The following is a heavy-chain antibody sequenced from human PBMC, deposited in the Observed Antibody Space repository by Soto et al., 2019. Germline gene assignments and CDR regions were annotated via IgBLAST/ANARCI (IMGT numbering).Heavy chain of an antibody. D-gene: IGHD3-10*01. J-gene: IGHJ4*02. CDR3: ARVLWFGEFPFDY. Sequence: QVQLVQSAAEVKKPGASVKVSCKASGYTFTSYAMHWVRQARGQRLEWMGWINAGNGNTKYSQKFQGRVTITRDTSASTAYMELSSLRSEDTAVYYCARVLWFGEFPFDYWGQGTLVIVSS. CDR1: GYTFTSYA. V-gene: IGHV1-3*01. CDR2: INAGNGNT.